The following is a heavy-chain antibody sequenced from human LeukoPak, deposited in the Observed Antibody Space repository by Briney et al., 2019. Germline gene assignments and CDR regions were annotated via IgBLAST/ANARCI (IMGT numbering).Heavy chain of an antibody. V-gene: IGHV1-2*02. D-gene: IGHD5-18*01. J-gene: IGHJ6*02. Sequence: GASVKVSCKASGYTFTGYYMHWVRQAPGQGLEWMGWINPNSGGTNYAQKFQGRVTMTRDTSISTAYMELSRLRSDDTAVYYCARVQTGYSYDYYSMDVWGQGTTVTVSS. CDR3: ARVQTGYSYDYYSMDV. CDR2: INPNSGGT. CDR1: GYTFTGYY.